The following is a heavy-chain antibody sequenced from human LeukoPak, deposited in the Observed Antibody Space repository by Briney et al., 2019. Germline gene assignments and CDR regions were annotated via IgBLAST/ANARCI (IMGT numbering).Heavy chain of an antibody. CDR1: GFTFTSYP. Sequence: AGGSLRLSCAASGFTFTSYPMTWVRQAPGKGLEWVATIVSDGFKSYYADSVKGRFAISRDNSQQTIYLQMNSLRAEDTAVYYCAKDLFLFFGDTRGQGTLVTVSS. J-gene: IGHJ5*02. CDR3: AKDLFLFFGDT. V-gene: IGHV3-23*01. D-gene: IGHD3-10*01. CDR2: IVSDGFKS.